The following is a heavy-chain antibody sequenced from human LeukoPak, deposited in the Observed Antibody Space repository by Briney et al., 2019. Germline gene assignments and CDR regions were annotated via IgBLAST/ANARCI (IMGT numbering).Heavy chain of an antibody. Sequence: KPSETLSLTCTVSGGSVSSTEFYWGWIRQPPGKGLQWIGNIYYTGSTYYNPSLNSRVTMSVDTSQNQISLKMTSVTAADTAVYYCARLSKGRYFDYIFDHWGQGTLVTVSS. J-gene: IGHJ4*02. V-gene: IGHV4-39*01. CDR1: GGSVSSTEFY. CDR3: ARLSKGRYFDYIFDH. D-gene: IGHD3-9*01. CDR2: IYYTGST.